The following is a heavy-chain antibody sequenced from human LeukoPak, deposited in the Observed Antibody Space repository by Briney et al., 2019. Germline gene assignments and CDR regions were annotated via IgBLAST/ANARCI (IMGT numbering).Heavy chain of an antibody. D-gene: IGHD3-10*01. V-gene: IGHV3-21*01. Sequence: GGSLRLSCAASGFTFSSYSMNWVRQAPGKGLEWVSSISSSSSYIYYADSVKGRFTIPRDNSKNTLYLQMNSLRAEDTAVYYCSASITMIRLDYWGQGTLVTVSS. J-gene: IGHJ4*02. CDR2: ISSSSSYI. CDR3: SASITMIRLDY. CDR1: GFTFSSYS.